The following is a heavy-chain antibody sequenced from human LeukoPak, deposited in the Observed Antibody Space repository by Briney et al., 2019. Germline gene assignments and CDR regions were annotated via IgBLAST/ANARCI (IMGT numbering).Heavy chain of an antibody. D-gene: IGHD3-9*01. J-gene: IGHJ4*02. CDR2: IYTSGST. CDR1: GGSISIYY. V-gene: IGHV4-4*07. CDR3: ARGPRLVTHLDY. Sequence: SETLSLTCIVSGGSISIYYWTWIRQPAGKGLEWIGRIYTSGSTNYNPSLKSRVTMSVDTSKNQFSLKLSSVTAADTAVYYCARGPRLVTHLDYWGQGTLVTVSS.